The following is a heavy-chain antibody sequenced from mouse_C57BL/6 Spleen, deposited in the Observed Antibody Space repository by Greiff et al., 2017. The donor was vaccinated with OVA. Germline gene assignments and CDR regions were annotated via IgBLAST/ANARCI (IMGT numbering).Heavy chain of an antibody. J-gene: IGHJ1*03. CDR3: ARVTGKGWYFDV. Sequence: QVQLQQSGPELVKPGASVKISCKASGYAFSSSWMNWVKQRPGKGLEWIGRIYPGDGDTNYNGKFKGKATLTADKSSSTAYMQLSSLTSEDSAVYFCARVTGKGWYFDVWGTGTTVTVSS. CDR2: IYPGDGDT. D-gene: IGHD4-1*01. CDR1: GYAFSSSW. V-gene: IGHV1-82*01.